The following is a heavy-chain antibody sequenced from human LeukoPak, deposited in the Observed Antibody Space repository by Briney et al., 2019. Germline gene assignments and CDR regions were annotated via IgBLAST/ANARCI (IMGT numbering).Heavy chain of an antibody. J-gene: IGHJ4*02. CDR3: ARGSGNYFLDY. CDR1: GFTLSNYW. V-gene: IGHV3-7*01. Sequence: GGSLRLSCAASGFTLSNYWMSWVRQAPGKGLEWVADIQPDGSEKYYVDSVKGRFTISRDYARNSLYLQLNSLRAEDTAFYYCARGSGNYFLDYWGQGTLVTVSS. CDR2: IQPDGSEK. D-gene: IGHD1-26*01.